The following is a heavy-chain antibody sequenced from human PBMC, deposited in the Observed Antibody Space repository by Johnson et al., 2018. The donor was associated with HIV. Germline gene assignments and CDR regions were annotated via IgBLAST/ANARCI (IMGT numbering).Heavy chain of an antibody. CDR1: GFTFSTYA. CDR3: ARGRKDIGAVDGVDTDGFDS. Sequence: VQLVESGGGVVQPGRSLRLSCVASGFTFSTYAMHWVRQAPGKGLEWVTIISYDGSNKFYADSVKGRFTISRDNSKNTLYLQMNSLGPEDTGLYYCARGRKDIGAVDGVDTDGFDSWGPGIMVTVSS. J-gene: IGHJ3*01. V-gene: IGHV3-30-3*01. CDR2: ISYDGSNK. D-gene: IGHD6-13*01.